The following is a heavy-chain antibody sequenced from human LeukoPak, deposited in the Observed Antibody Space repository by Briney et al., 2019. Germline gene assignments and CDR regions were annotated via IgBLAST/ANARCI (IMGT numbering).Heavy chain of an antibody. Sequence: ASVKVSCKASGYTFTNYYIHWVRQAPGQGLEWMGWINPNNGGTNYAQKFQGRVTMTRDTSISTAYMELSRLRSDDTAVYYCARVESYPLRNAFDIWGQGTMVTVSS. CDR3: ARVESYPLRNAFDI. V-gene: IGHV1-2*02. CDR2: INPNNGGT. CDR1: GYTFTNYY. J-gene: IGHJ3*02. D-gene: IGHD1-14*01.